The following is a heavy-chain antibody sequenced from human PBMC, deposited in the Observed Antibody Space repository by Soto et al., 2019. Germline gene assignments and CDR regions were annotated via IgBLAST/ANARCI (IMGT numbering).Heavy chain of an antibody. CDR3: ARGGFGTPIAAAGDGYYYYGMDV. CDR1: GGSFSGYY. V-gene: IGHV4-34*01. Sequence: PSETLSLTCAVYGGSFSGYYWSWIRQPPGKGLEWIGEINHSGSTNYNPSLKSRVTISVDTSKNQFSLKLSSVTAADTAVYYCARGGFGTPIAAAGDGYYYYGMDVWGQGTTVTVSS. D-gene: IGHD6-13*01. CDR2: INHSGST. J-gene: IGHJ6*02.